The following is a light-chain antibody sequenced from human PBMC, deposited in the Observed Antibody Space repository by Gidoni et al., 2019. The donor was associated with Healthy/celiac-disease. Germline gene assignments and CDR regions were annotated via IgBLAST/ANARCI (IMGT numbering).Light chain of an antibody. V-gene: IGLV2-14*01. CDR1: SSDVGGYNY. CDR2: DFS. Sequence: QSALTQPASVSASPGPSITISCTGTSSDVGGYNYVSCYQQHPGKAPKLMIYDFSNRPSGVANRFSGSKSGNTASLTISGLQAEDEADYYCSAYTSSSTLGYVFGTGTKVTVL. CDR3: SAYTSSSTLGYV. J-gene: IGLJ1*01.